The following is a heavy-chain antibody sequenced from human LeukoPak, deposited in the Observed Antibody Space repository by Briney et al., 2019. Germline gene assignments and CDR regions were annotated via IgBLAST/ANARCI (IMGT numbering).Heavy chain of an antibody. J-gene: IGHJ4*02. CDR3: ARVSDISVAAYFDY. CDR2: INWNGGST. CDR1: GFTFDDYG. V-gene: IGHV3-20*04. Sequence: GGSLRLSCAASGFTFDDYGMSWVRQAPGKGLEWVSSINWNGGSTGYADSVKGRFTISRDNAKNSLYLQMNSLRAEDTALYYCARVSDISVAAYFDYWGQGTLVTVSS. D-gene: IGHD6-19*01.